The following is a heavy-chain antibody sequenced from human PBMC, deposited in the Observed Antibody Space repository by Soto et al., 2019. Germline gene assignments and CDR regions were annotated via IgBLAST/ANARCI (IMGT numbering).Heavy chain of an antibody. CDR1: GDSISSGGYY. J-gene: IGHJ4*02. D-gene: IGHD6-13*01. Sequence: QVQLRESGPGLVKPSQTLSLTCTVSGDSISSGGYYWSGIRKPPGKGRTRIGCIYYIGNTYYNPSLKSRYNITVDTSYNQFSQKLSSVTAADTAVYYCARDFKRDSSPPGTLEYWGLGTPVTVSS. V-gene: IGHV4-30-4*01. CDR2: IYYIGNT. CDR3: ARDFKRDSSPPGTLEY.